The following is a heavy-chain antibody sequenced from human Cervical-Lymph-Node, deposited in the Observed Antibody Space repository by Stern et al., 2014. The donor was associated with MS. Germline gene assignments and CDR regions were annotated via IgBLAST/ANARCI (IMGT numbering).Heavy chain of an antibody. Sequence: VQLVESGGGVVQPGRSLRLSCAASGFRFSVYGMHWVRQAPGKGLEWVAVISYDGRNEYYADSVKGRFTISRDKSKNTLYLQMNSLRAEDTAVYYCAKDRSDSTEYFNHWGQGTLVTVSS. CDR2: ISYDGRNE. CDR3: AKDRSDSTEYFNH. D-gene: IGHD2-21*02. V-gene: IGHV3-30*18. J-gene: IGHJ1*01. CDR1: GFRFSVYG.